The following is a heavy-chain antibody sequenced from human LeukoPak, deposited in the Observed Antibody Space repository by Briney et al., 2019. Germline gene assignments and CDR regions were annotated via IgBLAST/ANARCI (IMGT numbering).Heavy chain of an antibody. Sequence: GASVKVSCKASGYTFISFGVSWVRQAPGQGLEWMGYVSAYDGNINYAQSLQGRVTLTTDSSTSTAYMELRSLTSDDTAVYYCARDSGGTYRRPYYFDSWGQGTLVTVSS. CDR3: ARDSGGTYRRPYYFDS. CDR2: VSAYDGNI. J-gene: IGHJ4*02. CDR1: GYTFISFG. D-gene: IGHD1-26*01. V-gene: IGHV1-18*01.